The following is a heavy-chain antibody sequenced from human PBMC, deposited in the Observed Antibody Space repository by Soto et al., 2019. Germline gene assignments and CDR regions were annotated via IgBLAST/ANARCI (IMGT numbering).Heavy chain of an antibody. J-gene: IGHJ5*02. CDR1: GFTFSSYA. Sequence: GGSLRLSCAASGFTFSSYAMHWVRQAPGKGLEWVAVISYDGSNKYYADSVKGRFTISRDNSKNTLYLQMNSLRAEDTAVYYCARDPRRGWERWFDPWGQGTLVTVSS. V-gene: IGHV3-30-3*01. CDR2: ISYDGSNK. CDR3: ARDPRRGWERWFDP. D-gene: IGHD1-1*01.